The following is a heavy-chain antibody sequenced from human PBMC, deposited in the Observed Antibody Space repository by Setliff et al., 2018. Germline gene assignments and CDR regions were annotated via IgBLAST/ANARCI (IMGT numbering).Heavy chain of an antibody. J-gene: IGHJ4*02. Sequence: GESLKISCAASGFSFNNYWMHWVRQAPGKGLVWVSRINGDGSDTTYADSVKGRFTISRDNAKNTLYLQMTSLRAEDTAIYYCAKGGYSGSHYFDYWGQGTLVTVSS. CDR1: GFSFNNYW. V-gene: IGHV3-74*01. D-gene: IGHD1-26*01. CDR2: INGDGSDT. CDR3: AKGGYSGSHYFDY.